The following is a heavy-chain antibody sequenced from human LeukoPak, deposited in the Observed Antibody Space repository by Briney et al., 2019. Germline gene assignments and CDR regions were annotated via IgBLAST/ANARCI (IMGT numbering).Heavy chain of an antibody. V-gene: IGHV4-59*01. J-gene: IGHJ3*02. Sequence: SETLSLTCTVSGGSISSYYWSWIRQPPGKGLEWIGYIYYSGSTNYNPSLKSRVTISVDTSKNQFSLKLSSVTAADTAVYYCARDSYGEGAFDIWGQGTMVTVSS. CDR2: IYYSGST. CDR3: ARDSYGEGAFDI. D-gene: IGHD4-17*01. CDR1: GGSISSYY.